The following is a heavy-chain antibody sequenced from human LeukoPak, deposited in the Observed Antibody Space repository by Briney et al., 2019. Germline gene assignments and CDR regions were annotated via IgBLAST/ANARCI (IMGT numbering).Heavy chain of an antibody. Sequence: SGGSLRLSCAASGFTFSSYAMHWVRRAPGKGLEWVAVISYDGSNKYYADSVKGRFTISRDNSKNTLYLQMNSLRAEDTAVYYCARGPDCTNGVCYRDAFDIWGQGTMVTVSS. CDR2: ISYDGSNK. D-gene: IGHD2-8*01. V-gene: IGHV3-30-3*01. CDR1: GFTFSSYA. CDR3: ARGPDCTNGVCYRDAFDI. J-gene: IGHJ3*02.